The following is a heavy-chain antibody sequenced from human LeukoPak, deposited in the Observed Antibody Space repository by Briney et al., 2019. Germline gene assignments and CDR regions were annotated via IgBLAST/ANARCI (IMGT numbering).Heavy chain of an antibody. Sequence: ASVKVSCKASGYTFTGYYIHWVRQAPGQGLEWMGWINPNGGATNYAQKFQGRVTMTRDTSISTAYMELSSLRSDDTAVYYCARGYWVGYCSSTSCAYFDYWGQGTLVSVSS. CDR1: GYTFTGYY. J-gene: IGHJ4*02. D-gene: IGHD2-2*01. V-gene: IGHV1-2*02. CDR3: ARGYWVGYCSSTSCAYFDY. CDR2: INPNGGAT.